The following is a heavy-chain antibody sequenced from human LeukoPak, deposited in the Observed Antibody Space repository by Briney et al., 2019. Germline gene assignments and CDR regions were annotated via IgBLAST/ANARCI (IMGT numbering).Heavy chain of an antibody. Sequence: GGSLRLSCVASGFAFSGYAMTWVRQAPGKGLEWVSAVSGNGAITHYADSVKGRFTISGDNSKNTVYLQMNGLRADDTAVYYCAKDAPGESRDFDYWGQGTLVIVSS. V-gene: IGHV3-23*01. CDR3: AKDAPGESRDFDY. CDR2: VSGNGAIT. CDR1: GFAFSGYA. D-gene: IGHD3-16*01. J-gene: IGHJ4*02.